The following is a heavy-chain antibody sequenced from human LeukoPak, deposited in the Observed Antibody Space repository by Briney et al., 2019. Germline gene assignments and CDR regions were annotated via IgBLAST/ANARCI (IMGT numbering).Heavy chain of an antibody. V-gene: IGHV1-8*01. CDR1: GYTFTSYD. CDR3: AKELIIQPTGTVAFDI. D-gene: IGHD1-1*01. CDR2: MNPNSGNT. J-gene: IGHJ3*02. Sequence: ASVKVSCKASGYTFTSYDINWVRQATGQGLEWMGWMNPNSGNTGYAQKFQGRVTITADKSTSTAYMELSSLRAEDTAVYFCAKELIIQPTGTVAFDIWGQGTMVTVSS.